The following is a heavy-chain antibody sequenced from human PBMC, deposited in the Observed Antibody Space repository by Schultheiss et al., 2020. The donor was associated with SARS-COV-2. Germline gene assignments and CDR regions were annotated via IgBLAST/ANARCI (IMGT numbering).Heavy chain of an antibody. J-gene: IGHJ4*02. CDR3: ARGGSTSTHPLDY. D-gene: IGHD2-2*01. CDR1: GGSISSYY. V-gene: IGHV4-59*12. Sequence: SETLSLTCTVSGGSISSYYWSWIRQPPGKGLEWIGSIYYSGRTYYNPSLKSRVTISVDRSKNQFSLKLSSVTAADTAVYYCARGGSTSTHPLDYWGQGTLVTVSS. CDR2: IYYSGRT.